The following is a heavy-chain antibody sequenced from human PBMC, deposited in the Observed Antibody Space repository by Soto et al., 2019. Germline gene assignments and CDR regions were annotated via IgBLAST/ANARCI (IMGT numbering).Heavy chain of an antibody. J-gene: IGHJ4*02. D-gene: IGHD5-18*01. CDR1: SNSITSSSYY. Sequence: SATLSLTCTFPSNSITSSSYYWGLIRQPPGMGLEWIGSIYYSGSTYYNPSLKSRVTISVDTSKNQFSLKLSSVTAADTAVYYCARFPRGYSYGHFDYWGQGTLVTVS. V-gene: IGHV4-39*07. CDR3: ARFPRGYSYGHFDY. CDR2: IYYSGST.